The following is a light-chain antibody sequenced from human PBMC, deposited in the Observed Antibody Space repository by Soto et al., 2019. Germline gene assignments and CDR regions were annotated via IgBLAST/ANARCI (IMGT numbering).Light chain of an antibody. V-gene: IGKV4-1*01. Sequence: DIVMTQSPDSLAVSLVEGATINSKSSQTLLYRANNKNYLAWYQKKPGQPPKLLIYWASTRESGVPDRFSGSGSGTDFTLTISSLQAEDVAVYYCQHYYSPPLTFGGGTKVDIK. CDR1: QTLLYRANNKNY. J-gene: IGKJ4*01. CDR2: WAS. CDR3: QHYYSPPLT.